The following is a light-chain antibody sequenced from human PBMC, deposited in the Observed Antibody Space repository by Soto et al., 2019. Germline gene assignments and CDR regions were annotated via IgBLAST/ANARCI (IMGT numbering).Light chain of an antibody. Sequence: QSVLTQPPSVSGAPGQRVTISCTGSRSNIGAGYDVHWYQQLPGTAPKLLIYGNDNRPSGVPDRFSGSKSGTSASLAITGLQAEDEANYYCQTHDSSLSSSVFGTGTKVTVL. CDR2: GND. V-gene: IGLV1-40*01. J-gene: IGLJ1*01. CDR3: QTHDSSLSSSV. CDR1: RSNIGAGYD.